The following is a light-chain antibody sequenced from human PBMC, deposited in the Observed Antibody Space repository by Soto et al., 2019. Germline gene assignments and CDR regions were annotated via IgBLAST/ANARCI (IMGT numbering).Light chain of an antibody. CDR1: QGIRDD. CDR2: AKS. J-gene: IGKJ1*01. Sequence: AIQMTQSPSSLSASVGDSVTLTCRASQGIRDDLGWYQQKPGKAPKLLMYAKSNLQSGVPQRFSGRGSGTDLTLTISRLQPEDFATYYCLKHYNYPWTCGQGTKVDIK. CDR3: LKHYNYPWT. V-gene: IGKV1-6*01.